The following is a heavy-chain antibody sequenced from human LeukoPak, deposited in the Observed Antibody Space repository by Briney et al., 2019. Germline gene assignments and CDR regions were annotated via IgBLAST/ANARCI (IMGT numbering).Heavy chain of an antibody. CDR2: IKKDGSDT. D-gene: IGHD3-22*01. Sequence: GGSLRLSCAASGYTFSSHWMYWVRQVPGKGLVWVSRIKKDGSDTTYADSVKGRFTISRDNAKNTLYLQMNSLRAEDTAVYYCATDMGDDTSGSYRFGLDVWGLGTTVTVSS. CDR3: ATDMGDDTSGSYRFGLDV. V-gene: IGHV3-74*01. J-gene: IGHJ6*02. CDR1: GYTFSSHW.